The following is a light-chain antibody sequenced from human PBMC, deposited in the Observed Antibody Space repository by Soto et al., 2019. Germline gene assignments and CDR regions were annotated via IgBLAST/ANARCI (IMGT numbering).Light chain of an antibody. Sequence: QPMLTQPPSASGTPGQRVTISCSGSSSNIGSNTVNWYQQLPGTAPTLLIYYNNQRPSGVPDRFSGSKSGTSASLAISGLQSEDEAHYYCAAWDDSLYGWVFGGGTKLTVL. J-gene: IGLJ3*02. V-gene: IGLV1-44*01. CDR1: SSNIGSNT. CDR3: AAWDDSLYGWV. CDR2: YNN.